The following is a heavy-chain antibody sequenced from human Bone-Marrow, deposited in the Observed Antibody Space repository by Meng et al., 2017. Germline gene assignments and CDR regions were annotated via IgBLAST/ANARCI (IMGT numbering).Heavy chain of an antibody. V-gene: IGHV4-59*08. CDR2: IYXSGXT. J-gene: IGHJ4*02. CDR3: XXHQDSGTYPLDY. CDR1: GGSIXNYY. Sequence: VQLQXXGPGLXXXSETXXXPCTVPGGSIXNYYWSWXRAXXGKGREXXXXIYXSGXTXXNPSXXXXVTXXXXXSXXXFSLXLXXXTAXXXAVXXXXXHQDSGTYPLDYWGQGTLVTVSS. D-gene: IGHD1-26*01.